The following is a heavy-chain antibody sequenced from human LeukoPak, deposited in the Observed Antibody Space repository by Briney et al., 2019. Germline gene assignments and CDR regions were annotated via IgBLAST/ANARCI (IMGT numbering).Heavy chain of an antibody. D-gene: IGHD4-17*01. CDR2: IGAYNGNT. V-gene: IGHV1-18*01. Sequence: ASVKVSCKASGYTFTSYGISWVRQAPGQGLEWMGWIGAYNGNTNYAQKLQGRVTMTTDTSTSTAYMELRSLRSDDTAVYYCATCARGDYVAGSWWGQGTLVTVSS. CDR1: GYTFTSYG. J-gene: IGHJ4*02. CDR3: ATCARGDYVAGSW.